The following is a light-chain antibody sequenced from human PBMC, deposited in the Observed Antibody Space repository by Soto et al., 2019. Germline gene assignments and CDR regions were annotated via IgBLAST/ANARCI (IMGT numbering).Light chain of an antibody. CDR3: QQYNSYPWT. J-gene: IGKJ1*01. V-gene: IGKV1-5*01. Sequence: DIQMTQSPSTLSASVGDRVTITCRARQSISSGLAWYQQKPGKAPKLLIYDASSLESGVPSRFSGSGSGTEFTLTISSLQPDDFATYYCQQYNSYPWTFGQGTKVEI. CDR1: QSISSG. CDR2: DAS.